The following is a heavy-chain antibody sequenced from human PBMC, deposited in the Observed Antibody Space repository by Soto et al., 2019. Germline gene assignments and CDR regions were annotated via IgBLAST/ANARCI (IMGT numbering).Heavy chain of an antibody. V-gene: IGHV3-30-3*01. J-gene: IGHJ4*02. D-gene: IGHD3-22*01. CDR3: ARDGLLSSYYDSSGYFDY. CDR1: GFTFSSYA. Sequence: QVQLVESGGGVVQPGRSLRLSCAASGFTFSSYAMHWVRQAPGKGLEWVAVISYDGSNKYYADSVKGRFTSSRDNAKNTLYLQRNSLRAEDTAVYYCARDGLLSSYYDSSGYFDYWGQGTLVTVSS. CDR2: ISYDGSNK.